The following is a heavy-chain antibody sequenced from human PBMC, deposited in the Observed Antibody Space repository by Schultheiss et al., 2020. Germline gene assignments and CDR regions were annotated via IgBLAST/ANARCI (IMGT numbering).Heavy chain of an antibody. CDR2: IYHSGST. J-gene: IGHJ5*02. CDR3: ARDRSSYYDFWSGYLGFDP. D-gene: IGHD3-3*01. Sequence: SETLSLTCTVSGYSISSGYYWGWIRQPPGKGLEWIGSIYHSGSTYYNPSLKSRVTISVDTSKNQFSLKLSSVTAADTAVYYCARDRSSYYDFWSGYLGFDPWGQGTLVTVYS. CDR1: GYSISSGYY. V-gene: IGHV4-38-2*02.